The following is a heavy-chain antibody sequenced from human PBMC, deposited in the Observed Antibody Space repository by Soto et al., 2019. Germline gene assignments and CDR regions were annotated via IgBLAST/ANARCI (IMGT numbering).Heavy chain of an antibody. D-gene: IGHD2-2*01. J-gene: IGHJ4*02. V-gene: IGHV1-18*01. Sequence: QVQLVQSGAEVKKPGASVKVSCKASGYTFSVYAITWGRQAPGQGLAWMGWISAYNVNTKYAQRFQDRVTITTDTSTITAYMELRSLRSNDTAVYFCARVFGVVPRAIDNWGQGTLVSVSS. CDR1: GYTFSVYA. CDR2: ISAYNVNT. CDR3: ARVFGVVPRAIDN.